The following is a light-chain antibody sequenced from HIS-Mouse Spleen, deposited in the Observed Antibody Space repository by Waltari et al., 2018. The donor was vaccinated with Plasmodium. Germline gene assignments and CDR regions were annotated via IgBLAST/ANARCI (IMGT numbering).Light chain of an antibody. CDR1: ALPTQN. CDR3: YSTDSSGNHRV. Sequence: SYDLTPPPSLSVSPGHTARITCSGDALPTQNAYWYQQKSGQAPVLVIYEDSKRPSGIPERFAGSSSGTMGTLTMRGAQVEDEADYYCYSTDSSGNHRVFGGGTKLTVL. CDR2: EDS. V-gene: IGLV3-10*01. J-gene: IGLJ3*02.